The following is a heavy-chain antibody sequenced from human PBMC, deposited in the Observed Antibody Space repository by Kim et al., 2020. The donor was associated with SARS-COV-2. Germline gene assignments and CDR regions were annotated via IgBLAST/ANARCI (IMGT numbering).Heavy chain of an antibody. D-gene: IGHD1-7*01. J-gene: IGHJ4*02. CDR2: IYYSGST. V-gene: IGHV4-31*03. Sequence: SETLSLTCTVSGGSISSGGYYCSWIRQHPGKGLEWIGYIYYSGSTYYNPSLKSRVTISVDTSKNQFSLKLTSVTPADTAVYYCARDGGMTGTTFDWGQGTLVTVSS. CDR1: GGSISSGGYY. CDR3: ARDGGMTGTTFD.